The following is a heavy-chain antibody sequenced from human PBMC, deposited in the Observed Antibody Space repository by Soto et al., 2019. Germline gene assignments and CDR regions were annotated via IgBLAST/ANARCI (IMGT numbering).Heavy chain of an antibody. CDR1: GYTLTELS. J-gene: IGHJ4*02. CDR2: FDPEDGET. CDR3: ATDVRFRITLWSVS. Sequence: GASVKVSCKVSGYTLTELSMHWVRQAPGKGLEWMGGFDPEDGETIYAQKFQGRVTMTEDTSTDTAYMELSSLRSVDTAVYYCATDVRFRITLWSVSWGQGTLVTVSS. V-gene: IGHV1-24*01. D-gene: IGHD1-20*01.